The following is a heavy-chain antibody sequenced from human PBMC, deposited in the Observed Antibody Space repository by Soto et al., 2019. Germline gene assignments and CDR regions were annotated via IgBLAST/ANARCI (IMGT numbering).Heavy chain of an antibody. J-gene: IGHJ5*01. CDR1: GFTFSSYA. V-gene: IGHV3-23*01. CDR2: ISGSGGST. CDR3: AKDASRDGYNSARPLDS. Sequence: LRLSCAASGFTFSSYAMSWVRQAPGKGLEWVSAISGSGGSTYYADSVKGRFTISRDNSKNTLYLQMNSLRAEDTAVYYCAKDASRDGYNSARPLDSWGQGTLVTVSS. D-gene: IGHD5-12*01.